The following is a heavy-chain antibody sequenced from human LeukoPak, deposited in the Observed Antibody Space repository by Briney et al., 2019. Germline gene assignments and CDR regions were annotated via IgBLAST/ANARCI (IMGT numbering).Heavy chain of an antibody. CDR2: ISSNGDNT. CDR3: VRGTGY. Sequence: GGSLRLSCSVSGFTFSTYVMHWVRQAPGKGLEYVSAISSNGDNTYYADSVKGRFTISRDNSKNTLYLQRSSLRADDTAVYYCVRGTGYWGQGTLVTVSS. J-gene: IGHJ4*02. CDR1: GFTFSTYV. V-gene: IGHV3-64D*06.